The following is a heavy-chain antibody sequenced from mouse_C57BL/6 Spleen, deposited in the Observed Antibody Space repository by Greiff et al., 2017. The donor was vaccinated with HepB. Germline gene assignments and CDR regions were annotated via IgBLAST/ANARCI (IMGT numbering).Heavy chain of an antibody. CDR3: ARQEGGQLRPAWFAY. CDR2: INPSGGYT. CDR1: GYTFTSYW. J-gene: IGHJ3*01. V-gene: IGHV1-7*01. D-gene: IGHD3-2*02. Sequence: QVQLQQSGAELAKPGASVKLSCKASGYTFTSYWMHWVKQRPGQGLEWIGYINPSGGYTKYNQKFKDKATLTADKSSSTAYMTLSSLTYEDSAVYYCARQEGGQLRPAWFAYWGQGTLVTVSA.